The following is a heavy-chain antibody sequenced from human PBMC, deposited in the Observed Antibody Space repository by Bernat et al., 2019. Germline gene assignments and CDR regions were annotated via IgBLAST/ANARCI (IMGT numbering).Heavy chain of an antibody. CDR3: APTQVDCSGGSCYPRPFDY. Sequence: QVQLVQSGAEVKKPGASVKVSYKASGYTFTGYYMHWVRQAPGQGLEWMGRINPNSGGTNYAQKFQGRVTMTRDTSISTAYMELSRLRSDDTAVYYCAPTQVDCSGGSCYPRPFDYWGQGTLVTVSS. V-gene: IGHV1-2*06. CDR2: INPNSGGT. D-gene: IGHD2-15*01. CDR1: GYTFTGYY. J-gene: IGHJ4*02.